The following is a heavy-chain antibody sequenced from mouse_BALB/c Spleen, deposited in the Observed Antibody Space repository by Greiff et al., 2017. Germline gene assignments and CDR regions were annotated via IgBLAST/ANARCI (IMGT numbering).Heavy chain of an antibody. Sequence: EVKLVESGPGLVKPSQSLSLTCSVTGYSITSGYYWNWIRQFPGNKLEWMGYISYDGSNNYNPSLKNRISITRDTSKNQFFLKLNSVTTEDTATYYCASRYYWGQGTLVTVSA. CDR2: ISYDGSN. V-gene: IGHV3-6*02. D-gene: IGHD1-1*01. CDR1: GYSITSGYY. CDR3: ASRYY. J-gene: IGHJ3*01.